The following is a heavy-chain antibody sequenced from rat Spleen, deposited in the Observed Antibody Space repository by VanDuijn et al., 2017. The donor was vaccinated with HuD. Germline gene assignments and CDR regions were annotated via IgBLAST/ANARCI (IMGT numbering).Heavy chain of an antibody. Sequence: QVQLKESGPGLVQPSQTLSLTCTVSGFSLTSYNVHWVRQPTGKGLEWMGIIWTDGSTDHNSALSSRLSISRDTAKSQVFLKMNRLQTEDIAPYYCAREAYYFSSRGYFDYWGPGVMVTVSS. CDR1: GFSLTSYN. J-gene: IGHJ2*01. V-gene: IGHV2-30*01. CDR2: IWTDGST. CDR3: AREAYYFSSRGYFDY. D-gene: IGHD1-2*01.